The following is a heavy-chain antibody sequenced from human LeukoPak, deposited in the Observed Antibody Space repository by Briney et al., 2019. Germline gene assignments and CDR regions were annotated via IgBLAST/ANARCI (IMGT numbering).Heavy chain of an antibody. CDR3: TTEDVVVAATADY. CDR1: GFTFSNAW. CDR2: IKSKTDGGTT. D-gene: IGHD2-15*01. Sequence: GGSLRLSCAASGFTFSNAWMNWVRQAPGKGLEWVGRIKSKTDGGTTDYAAPVKGRFTISRDDSKNTLYLQMNGLKTEDTAVYYCTTEDVVVAATADYWGQGTLVTVSS. J-gene: IGHJ4*02. V-gene: IGHV3-15*07.